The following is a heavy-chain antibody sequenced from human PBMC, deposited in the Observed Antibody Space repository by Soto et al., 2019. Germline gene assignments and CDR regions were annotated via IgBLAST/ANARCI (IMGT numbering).Heavy chain of an antibody. J-gene: IGHJ3*02. Sequence: GGSLRLSCAASGFTFSSYAMSWVCQAPGKGLEWVSAISGSGGSTYYADSVKGRFTISRDNSKNTLYLQMNSLRAEDTAVYYCAKHVRDGYNLDAFDIWGQGTMVTVSS. D-gene: IGHD5-12*01. CDR3: AKHVRDGYNLDAFDI. CDR2: ISGSGGST. CDR1: GFTFSSYA. V-gene: IGHV3-23*01.